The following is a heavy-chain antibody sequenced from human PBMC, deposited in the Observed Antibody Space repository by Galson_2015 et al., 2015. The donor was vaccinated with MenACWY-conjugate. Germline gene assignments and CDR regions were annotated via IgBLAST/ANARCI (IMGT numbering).Heavy chain of an antibody. V-gene: IGHV4-39*01. J-gene: IGHJ4*02. CDR3: ARYCSTASCYNYFDY. CDR1: GASISSSGYS. Sequence: LSLTCTVSGASISSSGYSWGWIRQPPGKGLEWIGSIFYSGDTYYNPSLKSRVTISVDTSKNQFSLKLSSVTAADTAVYYCARYCSTASCYNYFDYWGQGTLVTVSS. D-gene: IGHD2-2*02. CDR2: IFYSGDT.